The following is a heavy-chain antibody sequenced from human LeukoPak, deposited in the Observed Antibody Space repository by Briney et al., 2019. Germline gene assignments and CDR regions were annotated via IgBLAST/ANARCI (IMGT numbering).Heavy chain of an antibody. CDR1: GGSFSGYY. CDR3: ARGAIPSHGMDV. J-gene: IGHJ6*02. Sequence: PSETLSLTCAVYGGSFSGYYWSWIRQPPGKGLEWIGEINHSGSTNYNPSLKSRVTISVDTSKNQFSLKLSSVTAADTAVYYCARGAIPSHGMDVWGQGTTVTVSS. CDR2: INHSGST. V-gene: IGHV4-34*01.